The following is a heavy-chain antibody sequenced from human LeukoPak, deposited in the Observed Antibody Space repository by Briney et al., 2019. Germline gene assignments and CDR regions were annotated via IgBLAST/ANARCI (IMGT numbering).Heavy chain of an antibody. J-gene: IGHJ4*02. CDR2: IGGSGVTK. V-gene: IGHV3-23*01. D-gene: IGHD5-18*01. CDR1: GFKFTNYA. Sequence: GGSLRLSCAASGFKFTNYAMHWVRQAPGKGLEWVSTIGGSGVTKFYADSVEGRFTISRDNSKNTLYLQMNSLRAEDTAVYYCAKDHGYSYGYWGQGTLVTVSS. CDR3: AKDHGYSYGY.